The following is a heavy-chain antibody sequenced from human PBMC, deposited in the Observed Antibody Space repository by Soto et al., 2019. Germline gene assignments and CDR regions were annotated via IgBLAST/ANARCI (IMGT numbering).Heavy chain of an antibody. V-gene: IGHV1-69*04. D-gene: IGHD2-15*01. CDR3: ARDTDIVVVVAATETWFDP. CDR1: GGTFSSYT. J-gene: IGHJ5*02. CDR2: IIPILGIA. Sequence: SVKVSCKASGGTFSSYTISWVRQTPGQGLEWMGRIIPILGIANYAQKFQGRVTITADKSTSTAYMELSSLRSEDTAVYYCARDTDIVVVVAATETWFDPWGQGTLVTVSS.